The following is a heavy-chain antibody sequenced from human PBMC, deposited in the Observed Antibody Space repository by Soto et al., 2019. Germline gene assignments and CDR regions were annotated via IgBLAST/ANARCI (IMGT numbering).Heavy chain of an antibody. CDR2: ISYDGSNK. CDR3: AKDLPDFWEGDAFDI. Sequence: VGSLRLSCAASGFTFSSYGMHWVRQAPGKGLEWVAVISYDGSNKYYADSVKGRFTISRDNSKNTLYLQMNSLRAEDTAVYYCAKDLPDFWEGDAFDIWGQGTMVTVSS. V-gene: IGHV3-30*18. CDR1: GFTFSSYG. J-gene: IGHJ3*02. D-gene: IGHD3-3*01.